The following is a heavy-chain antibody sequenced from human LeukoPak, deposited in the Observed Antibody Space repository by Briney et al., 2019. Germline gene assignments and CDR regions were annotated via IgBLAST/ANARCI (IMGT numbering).Heavy chain of an antibody. D-gene: IGHD3-10*01. J-gene: IGHJ6*03. Sequence: PSETLSLTCTVSGGSFNTNTYYWAWIRQPAGKGLEWIGRIYTSGSTNYNPSLKSRVTISVDTSKNQFSLKLSSVTAADTAVYYCARGLKGITMVRGVIYYYYYMDVWGKGTTVTISS. CDR1: GGSFNTNTYY. CDR2: IYTSGST. V-gene: IGHV4-61*02. CDR3: ARGLKGITMVRGVIYYYYYMDV.